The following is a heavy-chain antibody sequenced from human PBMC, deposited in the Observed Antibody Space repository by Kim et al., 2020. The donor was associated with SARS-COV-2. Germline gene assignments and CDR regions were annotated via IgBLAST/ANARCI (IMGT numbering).Heavy chain of an antibody. CDR3: ATGGGSYHQVHAEYFQH. V-gene: IGHV1-24*01. CDR1: GYTLTELS. D-gene: IGHD1-26*01. Sequence: ASVKVSCKVSGYTLTELSMHWVRQAPGKGLEWMGGFDPEDGETIYAQKFQGRGTMTEDTSTDTAYMELSSLRSEDTAVYYCATGGGSYHQVHAEYFQHWGQGTLVTVSS. CDR2: FDPEDGET. J-gene: IGHJ1*01.